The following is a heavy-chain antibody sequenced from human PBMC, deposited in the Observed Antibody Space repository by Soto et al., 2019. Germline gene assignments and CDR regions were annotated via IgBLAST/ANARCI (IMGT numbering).Heavy chain of an antibody. D-gene: IGHD5-18*01. CDR1: GGSISSGGYY. CDR2: IYYSGST. Sequence: SETLSLTCTVSGGSISSGGYYWSWIRQHPGKGLEWIGYIYYSGSTYYNPSLKSRVTISVDTSKNQFSLKLSSVTAADTAVYYCARDSGVDTAMAFDYYGMDVWGQGTTVTVSS. V-gene: IGHV4-31*03. CDR3: ARDSGVDTAMAFDYYGMDV. J-gene: IGHJ6*02.